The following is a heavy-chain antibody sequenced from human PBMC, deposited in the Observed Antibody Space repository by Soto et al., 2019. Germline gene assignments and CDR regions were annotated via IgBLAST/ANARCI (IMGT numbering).Heavy chain of an antibody. Sequence: QVQLVQSGAEVKKPGSSVKVSCKASGGTFSSYAISWVRQAPGQGLEWMGGIIPIFGTANYAQKFQGRVTITADESTSTAYIELSSLRSEDTAVYYCARVSYCGGDCYSYYFDYWGQGTLVTVSS. CDR3: ARVSYCGGDCYSYYFDY. D-gene: IGHD2-21*02. CDR1: GGTFSSYA. V-gene: IGHV1-69*01. J-gene: IGHJ4*02. CDR2: IIPIFGTA.